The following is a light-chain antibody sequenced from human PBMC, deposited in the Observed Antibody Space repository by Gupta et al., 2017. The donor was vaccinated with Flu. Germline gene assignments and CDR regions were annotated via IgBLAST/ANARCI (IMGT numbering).Light chain of an antibody. Sequence: DIQMTQSPSTLSASVGDRVTITCRASQSISGWLAWYQQKHGKAPKLLFYKASTLETGVPSRFSGSGSETEFTLTISGLQPDDFATYYCQQYKSSPMYTFGQGTKVEIK. CDR3: QQYKSSPMYT. CDR1: QSISGW. CDR2: KAS. J-gene: IGKJ2*01. V-gene: IGKV1-5*03.